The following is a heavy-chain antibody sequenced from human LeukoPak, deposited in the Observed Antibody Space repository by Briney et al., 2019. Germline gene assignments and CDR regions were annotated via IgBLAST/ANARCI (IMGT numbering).Heavy chain of an antibody. CDR3: AKSLSEGYYGFWSGERNWFDP. CDR1: GFTFSSYG. Sequence: GGSLRLSCAASGFTFSSYGMHWVRQAPGKGLEWVAVISYDGSNKYYADSVKGRFTISRDNSKNTLYLQMNSLRAEDTAVYYCAKSLSEGYYGFWSGERNWFDPWGQGTLVTVSS. D-gene: IGHD3-3*01. CDR2: ISYDGSNK. J-gene: IGHJ5*02. V-gene: IGHV3-30*18.